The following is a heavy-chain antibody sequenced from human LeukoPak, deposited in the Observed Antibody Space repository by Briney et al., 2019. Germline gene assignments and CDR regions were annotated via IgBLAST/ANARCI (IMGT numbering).Heavy chain of an antibody. V-gene: IGHV4-39*07. CDR1: GGSISSSSYY. CDR3: AGAYYYDSSGYSR. Sequence: PSETLSLTCTVSGGSISSSSYYWGWIRQPPGKGLEWIGSIYYSGSTYYNPSLESRVTISVDTSKNQFSLKLSSVTAADTAVYYCAGAYYYDSSGYSRWGQGTLVTVSS. J-gene: IGHJ4*02. CDR2: IYYSGST. D-gene: IGHD3-22*01.